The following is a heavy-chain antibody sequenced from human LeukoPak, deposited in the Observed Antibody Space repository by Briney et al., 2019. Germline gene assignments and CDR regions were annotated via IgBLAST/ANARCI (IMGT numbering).Heavy chain of an antibody. CDR1: GGSISSGSYY. D-gene: IGHD6-19*01. Sequence: SGTLSLTCTVSGGSISSGSYYWSWIRQPAGKGLEWIGRIYTSGSTNYNPSLKSRVTISVDTSKNQFSLKLSSVTAADTAVYYCARLTNHQGQWLVTWSNDAFDIWGQGTMVTVSS. CDR2: IYTSGST. J-gene: IGHJ3*02. CDR3: ARLTNHQGQWLVTWSNDAFDI. V-gene: IGHV4-61*02.